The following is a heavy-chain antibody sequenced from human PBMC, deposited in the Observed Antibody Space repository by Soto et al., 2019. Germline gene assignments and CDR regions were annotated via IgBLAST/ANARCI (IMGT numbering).Heavy chain of an antibody. CDR2: IVFGTGST. Sequence: ASVKVSCKASGITFRRTAVQWMRQARAQRVEWIGRIVFGTGSTTYAQIVQERIAIPRDMSTNTAYMELSGLRPEDTAIYYCAPNAPRYEWSSSPPYYCCSMDGSGRGTTVTVSS. CDR3: APNAPRYEWSSSPPYYCCSMDG. CDR1: GITFRRTA. J-gene: IGHJ6*02. D-gene: IGHD3-22*01. V-gene: IGHV1-58*01.